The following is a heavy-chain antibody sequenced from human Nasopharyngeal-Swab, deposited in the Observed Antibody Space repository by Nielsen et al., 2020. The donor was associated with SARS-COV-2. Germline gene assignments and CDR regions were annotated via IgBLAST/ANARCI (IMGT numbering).Heavy chain of an antibody. V-gene: IGHV3-23*01. Sequence: GESLKISCEASGFTLSTSAMIWVRQAPGKGLGWVSGISASGRVTYYADSVKGRLTIFRDNSRNTLSLQMNSLRAENTATYYCARGCDTDCYRVDSWGQGTLVTVSS. D-gene: IGHD2-21*02. J-gene: IGHJ4*02. CDR3: ARGCDTDCYRVDS. CDR1: GFTLSTSA. CDR2: ISASGRVT.